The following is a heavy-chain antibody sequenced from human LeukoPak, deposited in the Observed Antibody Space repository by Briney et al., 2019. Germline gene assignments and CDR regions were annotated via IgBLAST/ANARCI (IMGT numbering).Heavy chain of an antibody. D-gene: IGHD6-19*01. CDR1: GFTFSSYS. CDR3: ARDTDIYSSAWDY. Sequence: PGGSLRLSCAASGFTFSSYSMNWVRQAPGKGLEWVSSIGSSSSYIYYADSVKGRFTISRDNAKNSLYLQMNSLRAEDTAVYYCARDTDIYSSAWDYWGQGTLVTVSS. V-gene: IGHV3-21*01. J-gene: IGHJ4*02. CDR2: IGSSSSYI.